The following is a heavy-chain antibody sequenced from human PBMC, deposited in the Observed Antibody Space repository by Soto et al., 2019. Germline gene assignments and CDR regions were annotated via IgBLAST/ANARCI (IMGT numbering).Heavy chain of an antibody. CDR2: IYHGGRT. CDR1: GGSISSSNW. D-gene: IGHD2-2*01. Sequence: PSETLSLTCDVSGGSISSSNWWSWVRQSPGKGLEWIGEIYHGGRTNYSPSLKSRVTMSVDKSKNQFSLELRPVTAADTAVYYCATSTSWFRYWGQGTLVTVSS. V-gene: IGHV4-4*02. J-gene: IGHJ4*02. CDR3: ATSTSWFRY.